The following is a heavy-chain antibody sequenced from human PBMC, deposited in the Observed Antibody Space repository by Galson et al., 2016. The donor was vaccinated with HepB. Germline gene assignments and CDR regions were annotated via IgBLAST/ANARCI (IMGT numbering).Heavy chain of an antibody. CDR3: AIQYGEYDWFDP. V-gene: IGHV4-39*01. CDR1: GGSISRSSFF. J-gene: IGHJ5*02. CDR2: IYYSGST. D-gene: IGHD4-17*01. Sequence: SETLSLTCTVSGGSISRSSFFWGWIRQPPGKGLEWIGTIYYSGSTYYNPSLKSRVTISVDTSKNQFSLKLTSVTAADTAVYYCAIQYGEYDWFDPWGQGTLVTVSS.